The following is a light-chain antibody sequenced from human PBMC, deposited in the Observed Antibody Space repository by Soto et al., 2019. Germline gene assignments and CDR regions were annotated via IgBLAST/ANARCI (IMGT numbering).Light chain of an antibody. Sequence: EIVLTQSPATLSLSPGERATLSCRASQSISSYLAWYQQKPDQAPRLLIYDASNRATGIPARFSGSGSGTDVTLTISSLEPDAFAVYYCHQRSTWPFTFGPGTKVDIK. V-gene: IGKV3-11*01. CDR3: HQRSTWPFT. CDR2: DAS. J-gene: IGKJ3*01. CDR1: QSISSY.